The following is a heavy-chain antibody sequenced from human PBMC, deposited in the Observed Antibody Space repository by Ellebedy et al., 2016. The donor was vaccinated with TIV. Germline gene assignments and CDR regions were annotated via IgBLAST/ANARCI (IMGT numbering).Heavy chain of an antibody. CDR1: GYSFTNYG. V-gene: IGHV1-18*04. CDR3: ARAPSSGHSPFWY. D-gene: IGHD3-3*01. CDR2: VSGYNGDT. J-gene: IGHJ4*02. Sequence: ASVKVSCXASGYSFTNYGISWVRQAPGQGLEWVGWVSGYNGDTNYAQKLQGRVNMTTDTSTSTAYMELRSLRSDDTAVYYCARAPSSGHSPFWYWGQGTLVTVSS.